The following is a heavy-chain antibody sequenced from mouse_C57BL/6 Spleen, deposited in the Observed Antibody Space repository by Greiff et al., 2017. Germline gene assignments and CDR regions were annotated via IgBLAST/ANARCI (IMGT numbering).Heavy chain of an antibody. CDR3: AREEVDYDETWFAY. V-gene: IGHV1-64*01. Sequence: VQLQQPGAELVKPGASVKLSCKASGYTFTSYWMHWVKQRPGQGLEWIGMIHPNSGGTNYNEKFKSKATLTVDKASSTAYMQLSSMTSEDSAVYDCAREEVDYDETWFAYWGKGTLVTVSA. CDR1: GYTFTSYW. D-gene: IGHD2-4*01. CDR2: IHPNSGGT. J-gene: IGHJ3*01.